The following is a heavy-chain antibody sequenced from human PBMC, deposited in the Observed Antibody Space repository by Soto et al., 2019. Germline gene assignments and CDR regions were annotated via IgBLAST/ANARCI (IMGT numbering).Heavy chain of an antibody. CDR2: INPDSGDT. J-gene: IGHJ4*02. CDR1: GYTFNAYH. V-gene: IGHV1-2*04. CDR3: ARGYSYGYY. D-gene: IGHD5-18*01. Sequence: ASVKVSCKGSGYTFNAYHIHWVRQAPGQGLEWLGWINPDSGDTNSAQKFQGWVTMTRDTSITTAYMELTSLRSDDTAVYYCARGYSYGYYWGQGTLVTVSS.